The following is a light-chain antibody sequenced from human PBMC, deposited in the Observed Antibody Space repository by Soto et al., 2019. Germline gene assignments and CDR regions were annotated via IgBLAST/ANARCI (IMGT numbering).Light chain of an antibody. V-gene: IGKV3-15*01. CDR3: QQCNHWPPYT. CDR2: RAS. Sequence: EILLTQSPATLAVSPGEGATLSCRASQSVRDNLAWYQQKPGQAPRLLIYRASTRATGVPARFSGSGSGTEFTLTISSLQSEDFAVYYCQQCNHWPPYTFGQGTKVDIK. CDR1: QSVRDN. J-gene: IGKJ2*01.